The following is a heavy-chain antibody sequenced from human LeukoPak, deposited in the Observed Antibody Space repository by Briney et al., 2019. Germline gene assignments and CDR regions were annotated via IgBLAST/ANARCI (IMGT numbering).Heavy chain of an antibody. V-gene: IGHV5-10-1*01. Sequence: GESLRISCKGSGYSFTSYWISWVRQMPGKGLEWMGRIDPSDSYTNYSPSFQGHVTISADKSISTAYLQWSSLKASDTAMYYCARLSSGSRLSRNNWFDPWGQGTLVTVSS. D-gene: IGHD2-15*01. J-gene: IGHJ5*02. CDR3: ARLSSGSRLSRNNWFDP. CDR1: GYSFTSYW. CDR2: IDPSDSYT.